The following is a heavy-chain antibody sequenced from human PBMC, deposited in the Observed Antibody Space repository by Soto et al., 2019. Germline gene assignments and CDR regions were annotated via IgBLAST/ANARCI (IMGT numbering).Heavy chain of an antibody. CDR3: AREAFRDGYNSHLDY. CDR2: IIPIFGTA. CDR1: GGTFSSYA. J-gene: IGHJ4*02. D-gene: IGHD5-12*01. V-gene: IGHV1-69*13. Sequence: ASVKVSCKASGGTFSSYAISWVRQAPGQGLEWMGGIIPIFGTANYAQKFQGRVTITADESTSTAYMELSSLRSEDTAVYYCAREAFRDGYNSHLDYWGQGTLVTVSS.